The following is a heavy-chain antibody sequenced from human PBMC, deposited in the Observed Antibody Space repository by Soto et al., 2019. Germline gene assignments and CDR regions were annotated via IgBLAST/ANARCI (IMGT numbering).Heavy chain of an antibody. J-gene: IGHJ6*03. D-gene: IGHD3-16*01. Sequence: QVQLVESGGGVVQPGRSLRLSCAASGFTFSNYGMHWVRQAPGKGLEWVAVISYDGSNQYYADSVKGRFTISRDNSKNTLYLQMNSLRPEDTAVFCCARGDVYQYFYMDVWGIGTTVSVSS. CDR3: ARGDVYQYFYMDV. CDR1: GFTFSNYG. CDR2: ISYDGSNQ. V-gene: IGHV3-30*03.